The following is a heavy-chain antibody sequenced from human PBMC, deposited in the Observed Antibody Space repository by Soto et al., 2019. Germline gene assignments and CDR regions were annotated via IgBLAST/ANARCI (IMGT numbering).Heavy chain of an antibody. CDR3: ARTLAAAGYYYGMDV. Sequence: ASVKVSCKASGYTFTGYYMHWVRQAPGQGLEWMGWINPNSGGTNYAQKFQGWVTMTRDTSISTAYMELSRLRSGDTAVYYCARTLAAAGYYYGMDVWGLGTTVTVSS. D-gene: IGHD6-13*01. J-gene: IGHJ6*02. CDR1: GYTFTGYY. V-gene: IGHV1-2*04. CDR2: INPNSGGT.